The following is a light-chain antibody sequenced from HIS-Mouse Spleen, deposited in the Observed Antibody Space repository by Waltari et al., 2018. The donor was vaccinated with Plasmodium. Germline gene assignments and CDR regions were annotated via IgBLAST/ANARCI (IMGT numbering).Light chain of an antibody. V-gene: IGKV1-13*02. J-gene: IGKJ5*01. Sequence: AIQLTQSPSSLSASVGDRVTITCRASQGISSALAWYQQKPGKAPKLLIYDASSLESGGPSRFSGSGSGTDFTLTISSLQPEDFATYYCQQFNSYPITFGQGTRLEIK. CDR2: DAS. CDR1: QGISSA. CDR3: QQFNSYPIT.